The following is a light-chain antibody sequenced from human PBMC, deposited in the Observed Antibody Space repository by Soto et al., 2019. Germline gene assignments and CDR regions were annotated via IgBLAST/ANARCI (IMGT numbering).Light chain of an antibody. CDR3: MQALETPYT. V-gene: IGKV2-28*01. CDR1: QSLLHGSNNY. J-gene: IGKJ2*01. CDR2: LNS. Sequence: EIVMTQSPLSLPVTPGESASISCRSSQSLLHGSNNYLDWYLQKPGQSPQLLIHLNSNRASGVPDRFSGRGTGTDFTLKINTVESEDAGIYYCMQALETPYTFGQGTKLEIK.